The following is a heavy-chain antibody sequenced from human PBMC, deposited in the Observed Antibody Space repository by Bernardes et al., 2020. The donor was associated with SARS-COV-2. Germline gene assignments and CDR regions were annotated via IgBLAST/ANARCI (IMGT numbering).Heavy chain of an antibody. Sequence: GGSLRLSCAASGFTFSDYGMHWVRQAPGKGLAGLARVAFISYEGSRRYYGDSVKGRFTVSRDNTRNTMYLEMNDLRVDDTAIYYCAKDRMPAYSGGKSGYFDSWGRGILVSVSS. CDR3: AKDRMPAYSGGKSGYFDS. D-gene: IGHD1-26*01. J-gene: IGHJ4*02. CDR2: ISYEGSRR. CDR1: GFTFSDYG. V-gene: IGHV3-30*18.